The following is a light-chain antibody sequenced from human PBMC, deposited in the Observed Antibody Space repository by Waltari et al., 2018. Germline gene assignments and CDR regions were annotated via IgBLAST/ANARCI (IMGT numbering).Light chain of an antibody. J-gene: IGKJ4*01. CDR2: YAS. CDR1: QNIGSS. Sequence: EIVLTQSPDFQSVPPKEKVTITCRASQNIGSSLHWYQQKPDQSPKLLIRYASQSFSGVPSRFSGSGSGTDFTLTINSLEAEDAATYYCHHSGSLPTFGGGTKVEIK. V-gene: IGKV6-21*01. CDR3: HHSGSLPT.